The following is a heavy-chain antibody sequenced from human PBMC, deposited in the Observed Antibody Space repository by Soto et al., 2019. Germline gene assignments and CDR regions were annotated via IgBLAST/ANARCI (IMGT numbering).Heavy chain of an antibody. Sequence: QVQLVQSGAEVKKPGSSVKVSCKASGGTFSSYTISWVRQAPGQGLEWMGRIIPILGIANYAQKFQGRVTITADKATSTAIMELSSLRSADTAVSYCVRDTLSCSGGSCYDYWGQGTLVTFSS. CDR3: VRDTLSCSGGSCYDY. CDR1: GGTFSSYT. CDR2: IIPILGIA. V-gene: IGHV1-69*08. D-gene: IGHD2-15*01. J-gene: IGHJ4*02.